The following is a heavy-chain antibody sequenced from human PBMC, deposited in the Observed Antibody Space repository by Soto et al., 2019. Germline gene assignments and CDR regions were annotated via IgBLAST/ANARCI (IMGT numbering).Heavy chain of an antibody. V-gene: IGHV4-34*01. CDR3: VKTFDL. CDR1: VESFSGHY. Sequence: QVQLQQWGAGLLKPSETLSLTCAVYVESFSGHYWGWIRQPPGKGLEWIGDINHSGSTNYNPSLKSRVAISVDTSKNQFSLRLTSVTAADTAVYFCVKTFDLWGRGTLVTVSS. CDR2: INHSGST. J-gene: IGHJ2*01.